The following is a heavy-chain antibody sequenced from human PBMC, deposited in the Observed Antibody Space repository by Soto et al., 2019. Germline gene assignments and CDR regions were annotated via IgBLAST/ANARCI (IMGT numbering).Heavy chain of an antibody. CDR2: ISPNNGNT. CDR3: ARVIMIFGFANIGSYFDY. CDR1: GYTFSNYG. J-gene: IGHJ4*01. Sequence: QVQLVQSGAEVKKPGASVRVSCKTSGYTFSNYGLGWVRQAPGQGLEWMGWISPNNGNTKYGEKFQGRVTMTTDTSTNTAYMEPRSLRSDDAAVYYCARVIMIFGFANIGSYFDYWGHGTLVTVSS. D-gene: IGHD3-3*01. V-gene: IGHV1-18*01.